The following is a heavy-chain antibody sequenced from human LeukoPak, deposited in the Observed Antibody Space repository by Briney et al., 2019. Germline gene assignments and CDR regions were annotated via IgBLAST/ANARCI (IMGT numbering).Heavy chain of an antibody. CDR2: IYYNGNT. D-gene: IGHD1-26*01. J-gene: IGHJ6*02. CDR1: DGSINSYY. Sequence: SETLSLTCSVSDGSINSYYWNWIRRPPGKGLEWIGYIYYNGNTNYSPSPKSRVTMSVDTSKNLFSLKASSVTAADTAVYYCARGRSNYYGMDVWGQGTTVTVSS. CDR3: ARGRSNYYGMDV. V-gene: IGHV4-59*01.